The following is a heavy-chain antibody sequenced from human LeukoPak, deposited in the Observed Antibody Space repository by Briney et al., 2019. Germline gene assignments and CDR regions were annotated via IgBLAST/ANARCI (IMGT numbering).Heavy chain of an antibody. CDR3: ARVYSGATYYFDY. CDR1: GFTFSDYY. CDR2: ISSSSSYI. J-gene: IGHJ4*02. V-gene: IGHV3-21*01. D-gene: IGHD1-26*01. Sequence: GGSLRLSCAASGFTFSDYYMNWVRQAPGKGLEWVSSISSSSSYIYYADSVKGRFTISRDNAKNSLYLQMNSLRAEDTAVYYCARVYSGATYYFDYWGQGTLVTVSS.